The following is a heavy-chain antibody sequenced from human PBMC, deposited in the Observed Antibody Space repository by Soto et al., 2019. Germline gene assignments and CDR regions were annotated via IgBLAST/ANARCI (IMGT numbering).Heavy chain of an antibody. D-gene: IGHD6-25*01. Sequence: GGSLRLSCAASGFTFSSYAMSWVRQAPGKGLEWVSAITGSGGSTYHADSVKGRFTISRDNSKNTLFLQMNRLRADDTAVYYCAKGSASGSPYYFDFWGQGTLVTVSS. CDR3: AKGSASGSPYYFDF. J-gene: IGHJ4*02. CDR2: ITGSGGST. V-gene: IGHV3-23*01. CDR1: GFTFSSYA.